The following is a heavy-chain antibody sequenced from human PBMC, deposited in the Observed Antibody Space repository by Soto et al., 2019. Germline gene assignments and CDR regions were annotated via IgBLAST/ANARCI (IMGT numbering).Heavy chain of an antibody. CDR2: MNPNSGNT. D-gene: IGHD3-22*01. V-gene: IGHV1-8*01. Sequence: GASVKVSCKASGYTFTSYDINWVRQATGQGLEWMGWMNPNSGNTGYAQKFQGRVTMTRNTSISTAYMELSSLRSEDTAVYYCARVDGYYYDSSGLSDYWGQGTLVTVSS. J-gene: IGHJ4*02. CDR3: ARVDGYYYDSSGLSDY. CDR1: GYTFTSYD.